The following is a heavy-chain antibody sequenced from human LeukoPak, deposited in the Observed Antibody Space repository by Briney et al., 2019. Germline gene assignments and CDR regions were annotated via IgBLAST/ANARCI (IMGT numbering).Heavy chain of an antibody. CDR1: GGSISSYY. V-gene: IGHV4-59*01. Sequence: PSETLSLTCTVSGGSISSYYWSWIRQPPGKGLEWIGYIYYSGSTNYNPSLKSRVTISANTSKNQFSLKLSSVTAADTAVYYCARGLGSPSDVWGQGTTVTVSS. CDR3: ARGLGSPSDV. CDR2: IYYSGST. J-gene: IGHJ6*02. D-gene: IGHD3-16*01.